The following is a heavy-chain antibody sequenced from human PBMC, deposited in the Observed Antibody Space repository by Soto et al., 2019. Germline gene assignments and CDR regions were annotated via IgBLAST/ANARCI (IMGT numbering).Heavy chain of an antibody. CDR3: VREDDGGDRDYYGLDV. V-gene: IGHV4-30-4*01. J-gene: IGHJ6*02. CDR2: IHYSGSV. Sequence: QVQLQESGPGLVRPSQTLSLTCTVSGGSISGEYYDWTWIRQAPGKGLEWIGYIHYSGSVQYNPSLQSRLTMSVDTSKNVFSLNLSSVTAADTAVYFCVREDDGGDRDYYGLDVWGQGTTVTVSS. D-gene: IGHD2-21*02. CDR1: GGSISGEYYD.